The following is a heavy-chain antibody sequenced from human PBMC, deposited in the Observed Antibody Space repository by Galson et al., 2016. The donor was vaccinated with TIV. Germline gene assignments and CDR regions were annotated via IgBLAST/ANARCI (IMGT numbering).Heavy chain of an antibody. D-gene: IGHD6-13*01. V-gene: IGHV4-39*01. CDR1: GGSVSSRDYY. J-gene: IGHJ1*01. CDR3: ARQSNIAAY. Sequence: ETLSLTCTVSGGSVSSRDYYWGWIRQPPGKGLEWIGSVYYSGNTYYNPSLKSRVTISVDTSKNQFSLRLNSVTAADTAVYLCARQSNIAAYWGQGTLVTVSS. CDR2: VYYSGNT.